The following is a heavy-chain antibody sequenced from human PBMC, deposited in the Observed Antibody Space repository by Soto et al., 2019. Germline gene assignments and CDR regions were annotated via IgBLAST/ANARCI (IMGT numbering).Heavy chain of an antibody. CDR2: VRNKANSYTT. Sequence: EVQLVESGGGLVEPGGSLRLSCAASGFTFSDHYMDWVRQAPGKGLERIGRVRNKANSYTTEYAASVRRRFTLSRDDSKNSLYLQMNSLKTEDTAMYYCVRNLASGGTYSFDYWGQGTLVTVSS. J-gene: IGHJ4*02. D-gene: IGHD2-15*01. CDR1: GFTFSDHY. V-gene: IGHV3-72*01. CDR3: VRNLASGGTYSFDY.